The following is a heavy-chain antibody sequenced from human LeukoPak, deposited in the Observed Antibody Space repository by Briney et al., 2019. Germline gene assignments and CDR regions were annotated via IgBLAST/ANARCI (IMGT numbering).Heavy chain of an antibody. CDR1: GFTFSSYA. CDR2: ISGSGGST. V-gene: IGHV3-23*01. D-gene: IGHD3-3*01. CDR3: AKSYYDFWSGYYWSAFDI. Sequence: GGSLRLSCAASGFTFSSYAMSWVRQAPGKGLEWVSDISGSGGSTYYADSVKGRFTISRDNAKNSLYLQMNSLRAEDTAVYYCAKSYYDFWSGYYWSAFDIWGQGTMVTVSS. J-gene: IGHJ3*02.